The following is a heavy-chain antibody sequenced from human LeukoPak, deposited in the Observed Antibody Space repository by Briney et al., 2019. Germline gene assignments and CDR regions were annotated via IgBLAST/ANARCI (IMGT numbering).Heavy chain of an antibody. CDR3: ARDPRTGGYSYGLGY. V-gene: IGHV1-69*01. CDR2: IIPSFGTA. D-gene: IGHD5-18*01. J-gene: IGHJ4*02. Sequence: ASVKVSCKASGGTFSNYAISWVRQAPGQGLEWMGGIIPSFGTAHYSQKFQGRVTITADESTSTAYMELGSLRSEDTAIYYCARDPRTGGYSYGLGYWGQGTLVTVSS. CDR1: GGTFSNYA.